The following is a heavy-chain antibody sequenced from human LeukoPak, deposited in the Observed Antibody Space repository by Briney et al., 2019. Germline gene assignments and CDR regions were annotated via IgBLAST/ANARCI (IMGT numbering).Heavy chain of an antibody. Sequence: GGSLRLSCATSGFTFSAHHMNWVRQAPGKGLEWVSGITASGATTYYADSVKGRFTISRDSSQSTLYLQMNSLRAEDTAVYYCARERRDGYSHYYYYGMDVWGQGTTVTVSS. J-gene: IGHJ6*02. CDR3: ARERRDGYSHYYYYGMDV. D-gene: IGHD5-24*01. V-gene: IGHV3-23*01. CDR1: GFTFSAHH. CDR2: ITASGATT.